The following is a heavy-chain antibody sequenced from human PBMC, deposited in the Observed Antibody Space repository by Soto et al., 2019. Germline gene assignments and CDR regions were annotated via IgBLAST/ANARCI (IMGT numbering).Heavy chain of an antibody. CDR2: ISRYGDFT. J-gene: IGHJ4*02. D-gene: IGHD3-22*01. Sequence: VQLLESGGDLIQPGGSLRLSCAASGFTFNIYAMTWVRQAPGKGLEWVSAISRYGDFTYYADSVEGRFTISRDNSKNTLYLQMNSLRAEDTAVYYCAKYRYLDHDSRGYLFDNWGQGTVVTVSS. CDR3: AKYRYLDHDSRGYLFDN. V-gene: IGHV3-23*01. CDR1: GFTFNIYA.